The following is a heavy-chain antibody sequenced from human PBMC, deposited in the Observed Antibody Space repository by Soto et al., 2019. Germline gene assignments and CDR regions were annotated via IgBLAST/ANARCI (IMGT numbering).Heavy chain of an antibody. CDR2: IYYSGYT. Sequence: SETLSLTCTVSGGSISSYYWSWIRQPPGKGLEWIGYIYYSGYTNYNPSLKSRVTISVDTSKNQFSLKLSSVTAADTAVYYCARKNTYYYDSSGSPSPFDYWGQGTLVTVSS. CDR3: ARKNTYYYDSSGSPSPFDY. D-gene: IGHD3-22*01. V-gene: IGHV4-59*08. J-gene: IGHJ4*02. CDR1: GGSISSYY.